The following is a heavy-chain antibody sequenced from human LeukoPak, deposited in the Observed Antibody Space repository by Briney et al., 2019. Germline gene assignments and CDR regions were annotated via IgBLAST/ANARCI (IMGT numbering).Heavy chain of an antibody. CDR2: IRYDGSNK. D-gene: IGHD3-22*01. V-gene: IGHV3-30*02. Sequence: GGSLRLSCAASGFTFSSYGMHWVRQAPGKGLEWVAFIRYDGSNKYYADSVKGRFTISRDNSKNTLYLQMNSLRAEDTAVYYCAKDWDYYDSSGHFDYWGQGTLVTVSS. J-gene: IGHJ4*02. CDR3: AKDWDYYDSSGHFDY. CDR1: GFTFSSYG.